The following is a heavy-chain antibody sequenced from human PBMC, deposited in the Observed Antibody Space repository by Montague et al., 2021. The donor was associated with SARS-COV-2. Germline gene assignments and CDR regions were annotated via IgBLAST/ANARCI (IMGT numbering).Heavy chain of an antibody. CDR3: ARGLPVTTLYYYYGMDV. J-gene: IGHJ6*02. V-gene: IGHV4-34*01. Sequence: SETLSLTCAVYSGSFSGHYWSWIRQPPGKGLEWIGEINHSGSTNXXPSLKSRVTISADTSKNQFSLKLSSVTAADTAVYYCARGLPVTTLYYYYGMDVWGQGTTVTVSS. CDR2: INHSGST. D-gene: IGHD4-11*01. CDR1: SGSFSGHY.